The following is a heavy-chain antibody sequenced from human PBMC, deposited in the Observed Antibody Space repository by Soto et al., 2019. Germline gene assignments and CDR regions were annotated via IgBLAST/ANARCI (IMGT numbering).Heavy chain of an antibody. Sequence: EVQLLESGGGLVQPGGSLRLSCAASGFTFSSYAMSWVRQAPGTGLEWVSAISGSGGSTYYADSVKGRFPISRDNSKNRLYLQMNSLRAEDKGVYYCAKSGSKRMLDYWGQGTLVTPAS. J-gene: IGHJ4*02. CDR1: GFTFSSYA. V-gene: IGHV3-23*01. D-gene: IGHD1-1*01. CDR3: AKSGSKRMLDY. CDR2: ISGSGGST.